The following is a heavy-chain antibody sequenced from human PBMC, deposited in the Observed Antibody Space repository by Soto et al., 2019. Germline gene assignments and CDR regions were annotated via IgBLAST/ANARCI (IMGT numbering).Heavy chain of an antibody. D-gene: IGHD6-19*01. V-gene: IGHV1-3*01. J-gene: IGHJ3*02. CDR1: GYTFTSYA. CDR3: ARAGIIAVAGTLLTDAFDI. CDR2: INAGNGNT. Sequence: ASVKVSCKASGYTFTSYAMHWVRQAPGQRLEWMGWINAGNGNTKYSQKFQGRVTITRDTSASTAYMELSSLRSEDTAVYYCARAGIIAVAGTLLTDAFDIWGQGTMVTVSS.